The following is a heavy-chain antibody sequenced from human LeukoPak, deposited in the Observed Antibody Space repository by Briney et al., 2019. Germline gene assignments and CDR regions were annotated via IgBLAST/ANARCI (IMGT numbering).Heavy chain of an antibody. V-gene: IGHV5-51*01. D-gene: IGHD3-10*01. CDR2: MYPGDSDT. Sequence: GESLKTSFHGSGYSFSSYWIGWVRQMPGEGLEWMGTMYPGDSDTSYSPSLQGQLTMSVDKSITTASQESSCLKASDTAMYYFARDYGSGSGNWFDSWGRGTVVTVSS. CDR1: GYSFSSYW. J-gene: IGHJ5*01. CDR3: ARDYGSGSGNWFDS.